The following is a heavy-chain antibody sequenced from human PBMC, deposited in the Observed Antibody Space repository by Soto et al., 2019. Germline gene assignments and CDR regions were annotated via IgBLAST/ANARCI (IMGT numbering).Heavy chain of an antibody. CDR3: ARHASNVLTGYPYYFDY. V-gene: IGHV5-51*01. CDR2: IYPGDSDT. CDR1: GYSFTSYW. J-gene: IGHJ4*02. D-gene: IGHD3-9*01. Sequence: PGESLKISCKGSGYSFTSYWIGWVRQMPGKGLEWMGIIYPGDSDTRYSPSFQGHVTISADKSISTAYLQWSSLKASDTAMYYCARHASNVLTGYPYYFDYWGQGTLVTVSS.